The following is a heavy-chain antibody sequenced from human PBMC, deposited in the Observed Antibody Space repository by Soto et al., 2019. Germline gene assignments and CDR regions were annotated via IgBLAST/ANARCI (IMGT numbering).Heavy chain of an antibody. D-gene: IGHD1-26*01. V-gene: IGHV4-34*01. Sequence: SETLSLTCAVYGGSFSGYYWSWIRQPPGKGLEWIGEINHSGSTNYNPSLKSRVTMSVDTSKNQFSLKLSSVTAADTAVYYCARIGSGSYYRDFDYWGQGTLVTVSS. J-gene: IGHJ4*02. CDR1: GGSFSGYY. CDR3: ARIGSGSYYRDFDY. CDR2: INHSGST.